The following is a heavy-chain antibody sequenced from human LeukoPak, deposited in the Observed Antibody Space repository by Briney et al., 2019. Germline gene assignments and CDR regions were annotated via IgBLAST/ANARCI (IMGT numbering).Heavy chain of an antibody. D-gene: IGHD2-21*01. CDR3: AREDSALLFDY. CDR1: GGSISSSSYY. CDR2: IYYSGST. V-gene: IGHV4-39*02. J-gene: IGHJ4*02. Sequence: PSETLSLTCTVSGGSISSSSYYWGWIRQPPGKGLEWIGSIYYSGSTYYNPSLKSRVTISVDTSKNQFSLKLSSVTAADTAVYYCAREDSALLFDYWGQGTLVTVSS.